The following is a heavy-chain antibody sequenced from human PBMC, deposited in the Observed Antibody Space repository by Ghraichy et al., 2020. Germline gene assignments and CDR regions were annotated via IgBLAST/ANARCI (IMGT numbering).Heavy chain of an antibody. Sequence: GGSLRLSCAASGFTFSSHAMSWVRQAPGKGLQWVSAITGSGGKTYYTDSVTGRFTISRDNSKNTLSLQMNSLRAEDTAIYYCVRGSETYYYDYWGQGTLVTVSS. CDR2: ITGSGGKT. CDR1: GFTFSSHA. CDR3: VRGSETYYYDY. V-gene: IGHV3-23*01. J-gene: IGHJ4*02. D-gene: IGHD1-26*01.